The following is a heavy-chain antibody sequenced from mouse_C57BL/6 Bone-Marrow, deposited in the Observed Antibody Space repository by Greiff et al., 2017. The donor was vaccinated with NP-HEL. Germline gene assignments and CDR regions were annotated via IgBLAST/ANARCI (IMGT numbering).Heavy chain of an antibody. CDR2: ISSGGSYT. CDR3: ARTPFAY. V-gene: IGHV5-6*01. J-gene: IGHJ3*01. CDR1: GFTFSSSG. Sequence: EVKLVESGGDLVKPGGSLKLSCAASGFTFSSSGMSWVRQTPDKRLEWVATISSGGSYTYYPDRLKGRFTISRDNAKNTLYLQMSSLKSEDTAMYFCARTPFAYWGQGTLVTVSA.